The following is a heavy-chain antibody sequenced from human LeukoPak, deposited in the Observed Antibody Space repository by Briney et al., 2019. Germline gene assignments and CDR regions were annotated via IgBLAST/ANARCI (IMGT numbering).Heavy chain of an antibody. CDR2: INHNGNVN. Sequence: GGSLRLSCAASGFTFSSYWMNWARQAPGKGLEWVASINHNGNVNYYVDSVRGRFTISRDNAKNSLYLQMNSLRAEDTAVYYCARDRWLVPHYWGQGTLLTVSS. V-gene: IGHV3-7*01. CDR1: GFTFSSYW. CDR3: ARDRWLVPHY. D-gene: IGHD6-19*01. J-gene: IGHJ4*02.